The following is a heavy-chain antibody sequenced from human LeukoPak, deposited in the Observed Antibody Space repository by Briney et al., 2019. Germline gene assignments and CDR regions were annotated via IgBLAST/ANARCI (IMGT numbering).Heavy chain of an antibody. V-gene: IGHV3-30-3*01. Sequence: GGSLRLSCAASGFTFSSCAMHWVREAPGKGLEWVAVISYDGSNKYYADSVKGRFTISRDNSKNTLYLQMNSLRAEDTAVYYCARRRVPYYFDYWGQGTLVTVSS. CDR2: ISYDGSNK. CDR3: ARRRVPYYFDY. CDR1: GFTFSSCA. J-gene: IGHJ4*02.